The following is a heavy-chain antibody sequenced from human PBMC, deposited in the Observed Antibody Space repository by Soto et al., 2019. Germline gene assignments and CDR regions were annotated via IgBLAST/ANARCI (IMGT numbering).Heavy chain of an antibody. D-gene: IGHD3-3*01. V-gene: IGHV3-66*01. CDR3: ARSQFDFWRRSKCLPYYYYIDV. J-gene: IGHJ6*03. CDR1: GFTVSSNY. Sequence: GGSLRLSCAASGFTVSSNYMSWVRQAPGKEMEWVSVIYSGGSTYYADSVKGRFTISRDNSKNTLYLQMNSLRAEDTAVYYCARSQFDFWRRSKCLPYYYYIDVWGKGTTVTVSS. CDR2: IYSGGST.